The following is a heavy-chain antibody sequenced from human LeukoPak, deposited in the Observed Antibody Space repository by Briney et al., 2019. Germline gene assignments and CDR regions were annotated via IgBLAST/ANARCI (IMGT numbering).Heavy chain of an antibody. CDR1: GVAISSSYSY. CDR3: ARQTGSGLFILP. CDR2: IYYTGNT. D-gene: IGHD3/OR15-3a*01. J-gene: IGHJ4*02. Sequence: SETLSLTCTVSGVAISSSYSYWGWIRQPPGMGLEWIGSIYYTGNTYYNASLKSQVSISIDTSKNQFSLKLTSVTAADTAVYYCARQTGSGLFILPGGQGTLVTVSS. V-gene: IGHV4-39*01.